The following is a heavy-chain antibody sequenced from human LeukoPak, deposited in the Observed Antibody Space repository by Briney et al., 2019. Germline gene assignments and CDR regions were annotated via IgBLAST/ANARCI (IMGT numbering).Heavy chain of an antibody. CDR3: ARDQLRSGVFDY. Sequence: PGGSLRLSCAASGFTFSDYYMGWVRQAPGKGLEWVANIKQDGSEKYYVDSVKGRFTISRDNAKNSLYLQMNSLRAEDTAVYYCARDQLRSGVFDYWGQGTLVTVSS. V-gene: IGHV3-7*01. D-gene: IGHD3-10*01. CDR2: IKQDGSEK. J-gene: IGHJ4*02. CDR1: GFTFSDYY.